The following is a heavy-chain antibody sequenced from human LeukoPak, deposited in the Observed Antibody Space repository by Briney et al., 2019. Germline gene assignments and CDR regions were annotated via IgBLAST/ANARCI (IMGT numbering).Heavy chain of an antibody. J-gene: IGHJ5*02. V-gene: IGHV3-30*04. D-gene: IGHD6-13*01. Sequence: GGSLRLSCAASGFTFSSYAMHWVRQAPGKGLEWVAVISYDGSNKYYADSVKGRFTISRDNSKNTLYLQMNSLRAGDTAVYYCARGSSSWSNWFDPWGQGTLVTVSS. CDR3: ARGSSSWSNWFDP. CDR2: ISYDGSNK. CDR1: GFTFSSYA.